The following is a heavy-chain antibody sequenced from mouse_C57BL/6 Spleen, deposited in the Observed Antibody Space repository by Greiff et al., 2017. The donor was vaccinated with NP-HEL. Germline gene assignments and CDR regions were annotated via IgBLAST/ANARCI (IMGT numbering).Heavy chain of an antibody. D-gene: IGHD1-1*01. J-gene: IGHJ4*01. Sequence: QVQLQQPGTELVKPGASVKLSCKASGYTFTSYWMHWVKQRPGQGLEWIGNINPSNGGTNYNEKFKSKATLTVDKSSSTAYMQLSSLTSEDSAGYYCAREAADYYGSSPRDWAMDYWGQGTSVTVSS. CDR2: INPSNGGT. CDR3: AREAADYYGSSPRDWAMDY. V-gene: IGHV1-53*01. CDR1: GYTFTSYW.